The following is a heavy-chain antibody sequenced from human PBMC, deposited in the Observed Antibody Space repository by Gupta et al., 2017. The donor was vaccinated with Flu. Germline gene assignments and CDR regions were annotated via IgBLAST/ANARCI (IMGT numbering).Heavy chain of an antibody. CDR1: GYTFTAYY. V-gene: IGHV1-2*02. CDR2: INPNDGRT. D-gene: IGHD4-17*01. CDR3: ARDKSGDGDVHFDY. Sequence: SGYTFTAYYMHWVRQAPGQGLEWVAWINPNDGRTNYAQKFQGRISMTRDTSISTAYMELSSLRSDDTAVYYGARDKSGDGDVHFDYWGRGTLGTVSS. J-gene: IGHJ4*02.